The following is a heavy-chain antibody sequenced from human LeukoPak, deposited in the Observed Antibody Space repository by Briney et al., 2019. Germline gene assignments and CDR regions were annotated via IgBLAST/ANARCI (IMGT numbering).Heavy chain of an antibody. D-gene: IGHD5-24*01. CDR2: MSHDGSSK. Sequence: GGCLRLSCAASGFTFSTYALHWVRQAPGKGLEWVAVMSHDGSSKYYADSVRGRFTISRDNSKNTLYLQMNSLRPEDTAMYYCARDVMALDAYWGQGTLVTVSS. V-gene: IGHV3-30*04. CDR1: GFTFSTYA. J-gene: IGHJ4*02. CDR3: ARDVMALDAY.